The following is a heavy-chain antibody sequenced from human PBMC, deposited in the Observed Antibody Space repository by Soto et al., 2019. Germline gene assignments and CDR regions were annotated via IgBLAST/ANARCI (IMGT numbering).Heavy chain of an antibody. CDR3: ARGVNDDS. Sequence: PGGSLRLSCAASGFTFSGFTFSSYAMTWVRQAPGKGLEWVSTISGTGVSTYYADSVKGRFTISRDNSKDTLYLRMNSPRAEDTAVYYCARGVNDDSWGQGTLVTVSS. J-gene: IGHJ4*02. CDR1: GFTFSGFTFSSYA. D-gene: IGHD2-8*01. V-gene: IGHV3-23*01. CDR2: ISGTGVST.